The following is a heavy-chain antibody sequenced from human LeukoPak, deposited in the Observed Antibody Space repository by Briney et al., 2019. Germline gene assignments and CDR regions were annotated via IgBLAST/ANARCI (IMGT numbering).Heavy chain of an antibody. CDR3: ARGSFRHPVDY. CDR2: INPNSGGT. D-gene: IGHD3-10*01. J-gene: IGHJ4*02. Sequence: GASVKVSCKASGYTFTGYYMHWVRQAPGQGLEWMGWINPNSGGTNYAQKFQGRVTMTRNTSISTAYMELSSLRSEDTAVYYCARGSFRHPVDYWGQGTLVTVSS. V-gene: IGHV1-2*02. CDR1: GYTFTGYY.